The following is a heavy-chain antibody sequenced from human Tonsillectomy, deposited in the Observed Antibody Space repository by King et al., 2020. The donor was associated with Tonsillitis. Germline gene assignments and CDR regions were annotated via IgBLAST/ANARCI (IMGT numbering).Heavy chain of an antibody. V-gene: IGHV3-30*02. CDR2: IRYDGSNK. CDR3: AIDWVPAAMETFDY. CDR1: GFTFSSYG. Sequence: VQLVESGGGVVQPGGSLRLSCAASGFTFSSYGMHWVRQAPGKGLEWVAFIRYDGSNKYYADSVKGRFTISRDNSKNTLYLQMNSLRAEDTAVYYCAIDWVPAAMETFDYWGQGTLVTVTS. J-gene: IGHJ4*02. D-gene: IGHD2-2*01.